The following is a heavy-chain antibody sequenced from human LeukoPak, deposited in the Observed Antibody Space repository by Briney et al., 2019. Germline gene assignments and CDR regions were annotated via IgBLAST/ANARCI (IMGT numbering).Heavy chain of an antibody. D-gene: IGHD6-19*01. V-gene: IGHV3-30*02. Sequence: GGSLRPSCAASGFTFNNYCMFWFRQAPGKGLDWVSFIRFEGSHKYYADSGKGRFTISRDISKNTLYLRMNSLRAADTDVYYCAKEHSSGWYYFDYWGQGTLVTVS. CDR1: GFTFNNYC. CDR2: IRFEGSHK. J-gene: IGHJ4*02. CDR3: AKEHSSGWYYFDY.